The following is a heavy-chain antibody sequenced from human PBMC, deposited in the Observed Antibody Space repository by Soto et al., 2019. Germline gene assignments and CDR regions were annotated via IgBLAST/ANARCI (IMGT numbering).Heavy chain of an antibody. CDR1: GDSISSSSHF. Sequence: QLQLQESGPGLAKPSETLSLTCTVSGDSISSSSHFWGWIRQPPGKGLEWIGSISYRGSTSYSPSLESRVTMSVDTSQNQLSLKLTSVTAADTAVYYCARQASYYDFCNSRSLYHYYYYLDVWGEGTTVTVSS. D-gene: IGHD3-3*01. J-gene: IGHJ6*03. CDR2: ISYRGST. V-gene: IGHV4-39*01. CDR3: ARQASYYDFCNSRSLYHYYYYLDV.